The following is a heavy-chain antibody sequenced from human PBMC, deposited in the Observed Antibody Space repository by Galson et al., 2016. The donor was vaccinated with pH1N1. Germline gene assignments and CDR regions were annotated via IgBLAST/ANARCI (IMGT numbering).Heavy chain of an antibody. CDR3: ARDRSPARLYY. CDR1: GTSISSGSYY. V-gene: IGHV4-61*09. Sequence: TLSLTCTVSGTSISSGSYYWSWIRQPAGKGLEWIGHIHTSGSTNYNPSLKSRVTISVDTSKNQFSLKVSSVTAADAAVYYCARDRSPARLYYWGREPWSPSPQ. J-gene: IGHJ4*02. D-gene: IGHD2-2*01. CDR2: IHTSGST.